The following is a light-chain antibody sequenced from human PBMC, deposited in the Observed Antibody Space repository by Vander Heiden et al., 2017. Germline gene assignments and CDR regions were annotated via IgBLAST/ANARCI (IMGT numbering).Light chain of an antibody. CDR1: TSRDKS. J-gene: IGLJ3*02. CDR3: QAWDRSAGV. CDR2: QAT. Sequence: SYQLPQLPSLSGSPGQTASITCSAATSRDKSACWYQQKPGQCPVLVLSQATTPPAGNPERFSGSNSGNTATLTGRGAQDMDEDDYYCQAWDRSAGVFGGGTKLTGL. V-gene: IGLV3-1*01.